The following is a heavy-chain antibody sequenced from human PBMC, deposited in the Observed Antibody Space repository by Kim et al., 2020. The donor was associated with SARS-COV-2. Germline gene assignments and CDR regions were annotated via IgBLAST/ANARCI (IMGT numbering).Heavy chain of an antibody. CDR3: ARGDDYVWGSYRLDD. V-gene: IGHV3-66*01. J-gene: IGHJ4*02. Sequence: AGSVKGRFRISRDNSENTPYLQMNSLRVEDTAVYYCARGDDYVWGSYRLDDWGQGILVTVSS. D-gene: IGHD3-16*02.